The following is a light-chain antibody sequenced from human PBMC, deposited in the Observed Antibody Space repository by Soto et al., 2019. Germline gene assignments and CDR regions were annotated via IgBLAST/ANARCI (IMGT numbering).Light chain of an antibody. V-gene: IGKV1-5*03. Sequence: DIQMTQSPSTLSASVGDRVTITCRASQNINNWLAWYQQKPGKAPKALIYKVSNLESGVPSRFSGSGSGTEFTLTISRLQPDDFATYYCQHYKTYSWTFGQGTKV. J-gene: IGKJ1*01. CDR3: QHYKTYSWT. CDR2: KVS. CDR1: QNINNW.